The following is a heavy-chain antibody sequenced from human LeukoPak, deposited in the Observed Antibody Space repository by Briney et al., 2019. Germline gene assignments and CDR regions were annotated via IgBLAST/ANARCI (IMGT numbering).Heavy chain of an antibody. Sequence: SETLSLTCTVSGGSISSSSYYWGWIRQPPGKGLEWIGSIYYSGSTYYNPSLGSRVTISVDTSKNQFSLKLSSVTAADTAVYYCARHRGSYPFDYWGQGTLVTVSS. CDR2: IYYSGST. CDR3: ARHRGSYPFDY. V-gene: IGHV4-39*01. CDR1: GGSISSSSYY. J-gene: IGHJ4*02. D-gene: IGHD1-26*01.